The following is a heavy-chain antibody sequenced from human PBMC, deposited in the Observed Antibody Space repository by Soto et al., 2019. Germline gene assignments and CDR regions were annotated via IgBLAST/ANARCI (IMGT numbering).Heavy chain of an antibody. D-gene: IGHD6-19*01. Sequence: PGGSLRLSCAASGFTFSDYYMSWIRQAPGKGLEWVSYISSSSSYTNYADSVKGRFTISRDNAKNSLYLQMNSLRAEDTAVYYCARDLAVAGLDAFDLWGQGTMVTVSS. CDR2: ISSSSSYT. CDR1: GFTFSDYY. V-gene: IGHV3-11*06. CDR3: ARDLAVAGLDAFDL. J-gene: IGHJ3*01.